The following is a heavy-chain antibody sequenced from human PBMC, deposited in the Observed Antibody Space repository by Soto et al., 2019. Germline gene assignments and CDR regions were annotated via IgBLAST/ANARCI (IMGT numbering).Heavy chain of an antibody. CDR3: ARGVEQQLLFYFQH. CDR2: ISGNGANT. D-gene: IGHD6-13*01. V-gene: IGHV3-23*01. CDR1: GITFSNFA. Sequence: GGSLRLSCAASGITFSNFALSWVRQAPGMGLEWVSGISGNGANTYYADSVKGRFTISRDNSKNTLYLQMNSLRAEDTAVYYCARGVEQQLLFYFQHWGQGTLVTVSS. J-gene: IGHJ1*01.